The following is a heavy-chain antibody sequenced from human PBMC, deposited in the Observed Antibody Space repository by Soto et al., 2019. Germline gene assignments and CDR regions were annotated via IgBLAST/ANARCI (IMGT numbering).Heavy chain of an antibody. Sequence: GASVKVSCKASGYTFTSYGISWVRQAPGQVLEWMGWISAYNGNTNYAQKLQGRVTMTTDTSTSTAYMELRSLRSDDTAVYYCAREGIVVVPAAIHYYGMDVWGQGTTVTVSS. CDR2: ISAYNGNT. CDR3: AREGIVVVPAAIHYYGMDV. V-gene: IGHV1-18*01. J-gene: IGHJ6*02. CDR1: GYTFTSYG. D-gene: IGHD2-2*02.